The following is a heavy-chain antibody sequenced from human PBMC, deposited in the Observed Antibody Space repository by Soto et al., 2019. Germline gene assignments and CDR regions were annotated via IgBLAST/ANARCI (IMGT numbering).Heavy chain of an antibody. Sequence: ASVKVSCKASGYTFTGYYMHWVRQAPGQGLEWMGWINPNSGGTNYAQKFQGWVTMTRDTSISTAYMELSRLRSDDTAVFYCARGGDWGRTQANWYFDLWGRGTLVTVSS. J-gene: IGHJ2*01. V-gene: IGHV1-2*04. CDR3: ARGGDWGRTQANWYFDL. D-gene: IGHD7-27*01. CDR2: INPNSGGT. CDR1: GYTFTGYY.